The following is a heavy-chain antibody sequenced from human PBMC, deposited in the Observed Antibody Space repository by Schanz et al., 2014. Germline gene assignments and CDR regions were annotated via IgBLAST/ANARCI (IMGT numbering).Heavy chain of an antibody. J-gene: IGHJ3*02. CDR1: GFSFGTYA. CDR3: AKGRFGELSAFDI. V-gene: IGHV3-23*01. CDR2: IGVDGTTT. Sequence: EVHLLESGGGLVQPGGSLRLSCAASGFSFGTYAMSWVRQAPGKGLEWVSVIGVDGTTTYYADSVKGRFTISRDNSKNTLYLQMNSLRPEDTAVYYCAKGRFGELSAFDIWGQGTMVTVSS. D-gene: IGHD3-10*01.